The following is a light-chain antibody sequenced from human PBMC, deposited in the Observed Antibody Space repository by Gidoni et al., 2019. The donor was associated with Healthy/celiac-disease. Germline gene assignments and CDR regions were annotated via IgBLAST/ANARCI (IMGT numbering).Light chain of an antibody. V-gene: IGKV3-11*01. Sequence: IVLTQSPATPSLSPGERATLSCRASQSVSSYLAWYQQKPGQAPRLLIYDASNRATGIPARFSGSGSGTDFTLTISSLEPEDFAVYYCQQRSNWPSITFGQGTRLEIK. CDR2: DAS. J-gene: IGKJ5*01. CDR1: QSVSSY. CDR3: QQRSNWPSIT.